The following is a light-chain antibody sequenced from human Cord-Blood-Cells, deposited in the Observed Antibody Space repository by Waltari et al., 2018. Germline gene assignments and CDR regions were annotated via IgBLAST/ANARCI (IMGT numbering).Light chain of an antibody. J-gene: IGLJ1*01. CDR1: SSITGAGYD. V-gene: IGLV1-40*01. Sequence: QSAPTQPPSVSGAPGPRGTTPCPGSSSITGAGYDHHWYQQLPGTAPTLLTYGNSDRPAGVPDRFSGSKSGTSASLAITGLQAEDEADYYCQSYDSSLSGSVFGTGTKVTVL. CDR3: QSYDSSLSGSV. CDR2: GNS.